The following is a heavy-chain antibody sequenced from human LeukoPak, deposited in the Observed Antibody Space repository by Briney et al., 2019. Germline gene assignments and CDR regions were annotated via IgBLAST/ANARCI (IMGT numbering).Heavy chain of an antibody. CDR2: IYYSGST. D-gene: IGHD6-19*01. Sequence: SETLSLTCTVPGGSISSYYWGWIRQPPGKGLEWIGYIYYSGSTNYNSSLKSRVTISVDTSKNQFSLKLSSVTAADTAVYYCARDTGYSSGWYYFDYWGQGTLVTVSS. CDR1: GGSISSYY. J-gene: IGHJ4*02. V-gene: IGHV4-59*01. CDR3: ARDTGYSSGWYYFDY.